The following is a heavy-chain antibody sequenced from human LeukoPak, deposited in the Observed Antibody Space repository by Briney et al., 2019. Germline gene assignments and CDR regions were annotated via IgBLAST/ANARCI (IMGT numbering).Heavy chain of an antibody. CDR3: ARGMGYSRHWFDP. CDR1: GGFFSVYY. CDR2: INHSGST. J-gene: IGHJ5*02. D-gene: IGHD5-12*01. Sequence: PSETLSLTCAVYGGFFSVYYWSWIRQPPGKGLEWIGEINHSGSTNYNPSLKSRVTISVDTSKNQFSLKLSSVTAADTAVYYCARGMGYSRHWFDPWGQGTLVTVSS. V-gene: IGHV4-34*01.